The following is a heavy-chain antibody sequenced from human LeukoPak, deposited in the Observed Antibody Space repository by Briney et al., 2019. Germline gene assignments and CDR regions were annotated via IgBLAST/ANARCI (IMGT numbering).Heavy chain of an antibody. CDR3: ARCFRGHWSGYCDLREYYYGLDV. Sequence: PSETLSLTCTVSGGSLSTYYWSWIRQSPGKGLEWIAYIYYSGSTNYNPSLRSRVTISVDTSKNQFSLRMNSVTAADTAVYYCARCFRGHWSGYCDLREYYYGLDVWGQGTTVTVSS. CDR2: IYYSGST. CDR1: GGSLSTYY. D-gene: IGHD3-3*01. J-gene: IGHJ6*02. V-gene: IGHV4-59*01.